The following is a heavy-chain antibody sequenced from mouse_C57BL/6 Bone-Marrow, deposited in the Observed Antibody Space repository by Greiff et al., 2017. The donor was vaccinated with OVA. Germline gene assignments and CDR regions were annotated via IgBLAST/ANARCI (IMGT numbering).Heavy chain of an antibody. V-gene: IGHV1-22*01. D-gene: IGHD1-1*01. CDR3: ARVGLLYWYFDV. CDR2: INPNNGGT. CDR1: GYTFTDYN. J-gene: IGHJ1*03. Sequence: VHVKQSGPELVKPGASVKMSCKASGYTFTDYNMHWVKQSHGKSLEWIGYINPNNGGTSYNQKFKGKATLTVNKSSSTAYMELRSLTSEDSAVYYCARVGLLYWYFDVRGTGTTVTVSS.